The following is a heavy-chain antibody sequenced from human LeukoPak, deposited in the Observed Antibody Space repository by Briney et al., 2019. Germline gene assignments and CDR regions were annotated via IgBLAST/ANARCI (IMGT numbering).Heavy chain of an antibody. D-gene: IGHD1-26*01. CDR2: INHSGST. CDR1: GGSFSGYY. CDR3: AIRVGATLDY. V-gene: IGHV4-34*01. J-gene: IGHJ4*02. Sequence: SETLSLTCAVYGGSFSGYYWSWIRQPPGKGLEWIGEINHSGSTNYNPSLKSRVTISVDTSKNQFSLKLSSVTAADTAVYYCAIRVGATLDYWGQGTLVTVPS.